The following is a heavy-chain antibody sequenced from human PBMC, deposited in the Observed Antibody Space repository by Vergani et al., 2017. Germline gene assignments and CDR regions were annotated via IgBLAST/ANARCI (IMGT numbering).Heavy chain of an antibody. CDR2: IYYSGRT. CDR3: ARDLGYSSGWSKGDAFDI. D-gene: IGHD6-19*01. V-gene: IGHV4-59*01. J-gene: IGHJ3*02. CDR1: GGSLSSYY. Sequence: QVQLQESVPGLVKPSETLSLTCTVSGGSLSSYYLSWIRQPPGKGLEWIGYIYYSGRTNYNPSLKSRVTIAVDTSKNQFSLKLSSVTAADTAVYYCARDLGYSSGWSKGDAFDIWGQGTMVTVSS.